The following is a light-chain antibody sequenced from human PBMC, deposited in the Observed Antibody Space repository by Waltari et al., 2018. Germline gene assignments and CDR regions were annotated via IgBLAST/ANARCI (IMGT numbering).Light chain of an antibody. CDR3: QQYDSDFALT. Sequence: DIQMTQFPSTLSASVGDRITITCRASQSISVWLAWYQQKPGKAPKLLIYKASTLESGVPSRFSGSGSWTEFTLTISSLQSEDFATYFCQQYDSDFALTFGGGTNVEIK. CDR1: QSISVW. CDR2: KAS. V-gene: IGKV1-5*03. J-gene: IGKJ4*01.